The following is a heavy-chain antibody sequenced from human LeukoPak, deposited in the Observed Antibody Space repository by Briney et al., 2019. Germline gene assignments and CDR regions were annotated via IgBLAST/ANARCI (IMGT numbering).Heavy chain of an antibody. CDR3: AAGGSWYYNY. V-gene: IGHV3-74*01. CDR2: INSDGSGT. D-gene: IGHD6-13*01. CDR1: GFTFSSYA. J-gene: IGHJ4*02. Sequence: GGSLRLSCVASGFTFSSYAMSWVRQAPGKGLEWVSRINSDGSGTSYADSVKGRFTISRDNAKNSLYLQMDSLRAEDTAVYYCAAGGSWYYNYWGQGTLVTVSS.